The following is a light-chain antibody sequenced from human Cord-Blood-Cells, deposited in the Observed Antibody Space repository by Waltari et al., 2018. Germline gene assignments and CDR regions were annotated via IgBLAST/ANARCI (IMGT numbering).Light chain of an antibody. CDR3: QQYNSYST. CDR2: KAS. Sequence: DIQMTQSPSTLSASVGDTVTITCRASQRISSWLAWYQQKPGKAPKLLIYKASSLESGVPSRFSGSGSGTEFTLTISSLQPDDFATYYCQQYNSYSTFGQGTKVEIK. CDR1: QRISSW. V-gene: IGKV1-5*03. J-gene: IGKJ1*01.